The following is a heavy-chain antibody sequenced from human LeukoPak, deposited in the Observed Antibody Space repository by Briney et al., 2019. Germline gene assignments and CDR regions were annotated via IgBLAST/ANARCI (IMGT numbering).Heavy chain of an antibody. CDR1: VGSISSSSYY. D-gene: IGHD5-18*01. Sequence: PSETLSLTCTVSVGSISSSSYYWGWIRQPPGKGLEWIGSIYYSGSTYYNPSLKSRVTISVDTSKNQFSLKLSSVTAADTAVYYCARVLGGYSNGLYYYYYMDVWGKGTTVIISS. CDR2: IYYSGST. CDR3: ARVLGGYSNGLYYYYYMDV. V-gene: IGHV4-39*07. J-gene: IGHJ6*03.